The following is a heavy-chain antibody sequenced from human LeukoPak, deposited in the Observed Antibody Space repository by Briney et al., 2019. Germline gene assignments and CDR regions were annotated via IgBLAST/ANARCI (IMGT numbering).Heavy chain of an antibody. Sequence: PGGSLTLACAASGFTFSSYWMSWVRQAPGNGLEWVANIQQDGSEKDYVDSVQGRFTISRDNAKNSLDLQMNSLRAEQTAVYYCARVGVDYDFWSGYYPTYYFDYWGQGTLVTVSS. CDR3: ARVGVDYDFWSGYYPTYYFDY. D-gene: IGHD3-3*01. CDR1: GFTFSSYW. V-gene: IGHV3-7*01. CDR2: IQQDGSEK. J-gene: IGHJ4*02.